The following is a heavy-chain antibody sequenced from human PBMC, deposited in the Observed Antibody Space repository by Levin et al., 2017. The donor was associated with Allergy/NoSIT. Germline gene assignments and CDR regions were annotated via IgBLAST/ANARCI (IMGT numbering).Heavy chain of an antibody. Sequence: SETLSLTCTVSGGPVNSGSYYWSWIRQPPGKGLEWIGSVYYSGTTNYNPSLKRRASITVDTSKNQFFLTLSSLTAADTAVYYCTRDRGSSGWFESWGQGTLVTVSS. CDR2: VYYSGTT. J-gene: IGHJ5*01. D-gene: IGHD6-19*01. V-gene: IGHV4-61*01. CDR3: TRDRGSSGWFES. CDR1: GGPVNSGSYY.